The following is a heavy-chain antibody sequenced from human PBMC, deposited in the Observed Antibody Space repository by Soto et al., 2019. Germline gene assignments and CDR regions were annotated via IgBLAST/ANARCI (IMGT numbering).Heavy chain of an antibody. V-gene: IGHV2-5*01. D-gene: IGHD3-22*01. CDR3: VHRPPRYSYETSVYYDRGGYFYS. Sequence: QITLKESGPTLVKPTQTLTLTCTVSVFSLTSSGVGVVWIRQPPGKYLEGLALIYGNDAKRYSPSLKSRLIITKDTSKTQLVLTMTNMDPVDTATYYCVHRPPRYSYETSVYYDRGGYFYSWGQGNLVIVSS. CDR1: VFSLTSSGVG. CDR2: IYGNDAK. J-gene: IGHJ4*02.